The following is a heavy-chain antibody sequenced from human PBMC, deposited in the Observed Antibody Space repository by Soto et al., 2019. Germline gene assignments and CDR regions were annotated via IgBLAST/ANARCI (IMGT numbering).Heavy chain of an antibody. CDR1: GYTFTGYY. J-gene: IGHJ4*02. CDR2: INPNSGGT. D-gene: IGHD3-3*01. Sequence: QVQLVQSGAEVKKPGASVKVSCKASGYTFTGYYMHWVRQAPGQGLEWMGWINPNSGGTNYAQKFQGWVTMTRDTSISTAYMGLSRLRSDDTAVYYCARGPRESALSRFLEWLLWSYFDYWGQGTLVTVSS. CDR3: ARGPRESALSRFLEWLLWSYFDY. V-gene: IGHV1-2*04.